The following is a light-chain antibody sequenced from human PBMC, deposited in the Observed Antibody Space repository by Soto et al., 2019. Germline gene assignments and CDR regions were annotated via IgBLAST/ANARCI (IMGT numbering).Light chain of an antibody. Sequence: QSALTQPASVSGSPGQSITISCTGTSRDVGGSNFVSWYQQHPGKAPKVVIYEVSNRPSGVSNRFSASKSGNTASLTISGLQAEDEADYYCSSYTRSSTYGFGTGTKLTVL. J-gene: IGLJ1*01. CDR2: EVS. V-gene: IGLV2-14*01. CDR3: SSYTRSSTYG. CDR1: SRDVGGSNF.